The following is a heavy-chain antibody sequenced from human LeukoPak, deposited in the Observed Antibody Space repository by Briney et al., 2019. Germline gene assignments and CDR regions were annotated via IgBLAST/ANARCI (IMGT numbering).Heavy chain of an antibody. J-gene: IGHJ4*02. Sequence: GETLKISCKGSGYSFTSYWIGWVRQMPGKGLEWMGIIYPGDSDTRYSPSFQGQVTISADKSISTAYLQWSSLKASDTAMYYCARRGYCSSTSCYWFGDYWGQGTLVTVSS. CDR3: ARRGYCSSTSCYWFGDY. CDR2: IYPGDSDT. V-gene: IGHV5-51*01. CDR1: GYSFTSYW. D-gene: IGHD2-2*03.